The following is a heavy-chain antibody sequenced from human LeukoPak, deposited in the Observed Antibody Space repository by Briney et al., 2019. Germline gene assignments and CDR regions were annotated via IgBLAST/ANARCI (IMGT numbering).Heavy chain of an antibody. D-gene: IGHD3-22*01. Sequence: PGGSLRLSCAASGFTFSSCAMSWVRQAPGKGLEWVSAISGSGGSTYYADSVKGRFTISRDNSKNTLYLQMNSLRAEDTAVYYCAKLPMIVVVITTNYFDYWGQGTLVTVSS. CDR3: AKLPMIVVVITTNYFDY. J-gene: IGHJ4*02. V-gene: IGHV3-23*01. CDR2: ISGSGGST. CDR1: GFTFSSCA.